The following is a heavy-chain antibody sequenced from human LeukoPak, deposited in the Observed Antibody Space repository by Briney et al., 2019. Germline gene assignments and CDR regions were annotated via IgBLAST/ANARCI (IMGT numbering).Heavy chain of an antibody. Sequence: GESLKISCKGSGFTFTSYWIGWVRQMPGKGLEWMGIIYPGDSDTRYSPSFQGQVTISADKSISTAYLQWSSLKASDTAMYYCARGSITMAREHAFDIWGQGTMVTVSS. D-gene: IGHD3-10*01. CDR1: GFTFTSYW. CDR2: IYPGDSDT. CDR3: ARGSITMAREHAFDI. J-gene: IGHJ3*02. V-gene: IGHV5-51*01.